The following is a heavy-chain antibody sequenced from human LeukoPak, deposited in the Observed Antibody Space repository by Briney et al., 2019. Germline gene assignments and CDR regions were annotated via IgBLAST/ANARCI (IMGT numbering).Heavy chain of an antibody. CDR2: ISISGGST. D-gene: IGHD2-15*01. CDR3: ARDRDNRDWFDP. CDR1: GFTFSRYA. J-gene: IGHJ5*02. Sequence: GGSLRLSCAASGFTFSRYAMSWVRQAPGRGLEWVSGISISGGSTDYADSVKGRFTISRDNYKNTLFLQVNSLRSEDTAVYYCARDRDNRDWFDPWGQGTLVTVSS. V-gene: IGHV3-23*01.